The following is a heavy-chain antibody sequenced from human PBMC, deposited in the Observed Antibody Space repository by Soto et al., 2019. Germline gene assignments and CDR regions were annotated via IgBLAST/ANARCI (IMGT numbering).Heavy chain of an antibody. CDR2: INHSGST. V-gene: IGHV4-34*01. Sequence: PSETLSLTCAVYGWSFSGYYWSWIRQPPGKGLEWIGEINHSGSTNYNPSLKSRVTISVDTSKSQFSLKLSSVTAADTAVYYCARGRVAPGRSNSYYYYGMEVWGKWTKVTVSS. D-gene: IGHD2-15*01. J-gene: IGHJ6*04. CDR3: ARGRVAPGRSNSYYYYGMEV. CDR1: GWSFSGYY.